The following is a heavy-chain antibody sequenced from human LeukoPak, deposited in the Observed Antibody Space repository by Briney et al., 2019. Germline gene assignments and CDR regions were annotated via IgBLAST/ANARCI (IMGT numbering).Heavy chain of an antibody. V-gene: IGHV1-2*04. Sequence: ASVKVSCKASGYTFTDYYMHWVRQAPGQGLEWMGWINPNSGGTNYAQKFQGWVTMTRDTSISTAYMELSRLRSDDTAVYYCARAGQQWLPTFYYGMDVWGQGTTVTVSS. D-gene: IGHD6-19*01. CDR1: GYTFTDYY. J-gene: IGHJ6*02. CDR3: ARAGQQWLPTFYYGMDV. CDR2: INPNSGGT.